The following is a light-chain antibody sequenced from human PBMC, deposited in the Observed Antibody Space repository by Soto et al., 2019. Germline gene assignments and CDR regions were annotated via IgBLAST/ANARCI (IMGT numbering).Light chain of an antibody. Sequence: QSLLTQPPSGSGAPGQRGTISCTGSSSNIGAGYDVHWYQQLPGTAPKLLIYGNSNRPSGVPDRFSGSKSGTSASLAITGLQAEDEADYYCQSYDSSLSGYVFGTGTKVTVL. CDR3: QSYDSSLSGYV. J-gene: IGLJ1*01. V-gene: IGLV1-40*01. CDR1: SSNIGAGYD. CDR2: GNS.